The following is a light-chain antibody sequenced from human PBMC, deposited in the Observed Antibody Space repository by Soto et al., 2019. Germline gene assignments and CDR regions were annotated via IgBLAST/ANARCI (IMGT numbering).Light chain of an antibody. J-gene: IGKJ4*01. V-gene: IGKV3-15*01. CDR3: QQSNNWPDT. CDR2: GAS. Sequence: EIVMTQPPATLSVSPGERATLSCRASQSVSSNLAWYQQKPGQAPRLLIYGASTRATGIPARFSGSGSGTEFTLTISSLQSEDFAVYYCQQSNNWPDTFGGGTKVDIK. CDR1: QSVSSN.